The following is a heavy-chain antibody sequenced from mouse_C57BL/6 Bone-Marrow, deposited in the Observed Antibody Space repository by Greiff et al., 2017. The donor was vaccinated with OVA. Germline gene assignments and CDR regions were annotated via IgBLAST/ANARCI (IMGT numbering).Heavy chain of an antibody. CDR2: IDPENGDT. J-gene: IGHJ2*01. D-gene: IGHD1-2*01. V-gene: IGHV14-4*01. CDR3: TWGLLRLDIDY. CDR1: GFNIKDDY. Sequence: VQLQQSGAELVRPGASVKLSCTASGFNIKDDYMHWVKQRPEQGLEWIGWIDPENGDTEYASKFQGNATIAADTTSNTAYLQLSSLTSEDTAVYYGTWGLLRLDIDYWGQGTTLTVSS.